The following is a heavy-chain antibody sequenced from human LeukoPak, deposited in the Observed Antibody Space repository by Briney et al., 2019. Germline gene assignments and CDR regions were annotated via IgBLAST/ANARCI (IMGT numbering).Heavy chain of an antibody. Sequence: SETLSLTCTVYGYSISSGYYWGWIRQPPGKGLEWIGEIYHSGSTNYNPSLKSRVTISIDKSKNQFSLKLSSVTAADTAVYYCARLRFYYYDSSPWFDPWGQGTLVTVSS. D-gene: IGHD3-22*01. CDR1: GYSISSGYY. CDR2: IYHSGST. CDR3: ARLRFYYYDSSPWFDP. J-gene: IGHJ5*02. V-gene: IGHV4-38-2*02.